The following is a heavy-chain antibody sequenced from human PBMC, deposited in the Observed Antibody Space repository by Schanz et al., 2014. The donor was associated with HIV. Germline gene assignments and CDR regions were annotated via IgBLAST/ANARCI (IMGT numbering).Heavy chain of an antibody. CDR3: ARGLKDSSSSEAFHI. CDR2: IIPIFATP. CDR1: GGTFNNYA. D-gene: IGHD6-6*01. V-gene: IGHV1-69*01. Sequence: QVQLVQSGAEVKKPGSSVKVSCKASGGTFNNYAISWVRQAPGQGLEWMGGIIPIFATPNYAQKFQGRVTITADESTSTAYMELSSLRSDDTAMYYCARGLKDSSSSEAFHIWGQGTMVTVSS. J-gene: IGHJ3*02.